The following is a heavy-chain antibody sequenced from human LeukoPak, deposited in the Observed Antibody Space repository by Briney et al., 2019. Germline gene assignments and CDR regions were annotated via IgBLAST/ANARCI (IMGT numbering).Heavy chain of an antibody. Sequence: GGSLRLSCAASGFTFNKYAIHWVRQAPGMGLEWVAFIRYDGSNKYYPDSVKGRFTISRDNSKNTLYLQMNSLRPEDTAVYYCAKDQSGSYFSLDYWGQGTLVTVSS. CDR1: GFTFNKYA. V-gene: IGHV3-30*02. J-gene: IGHJ4*02. CDR2: IRYDGSNK. CDR3: AKDQSGSYFSLDY. D-gene: IGHD1-26*01.